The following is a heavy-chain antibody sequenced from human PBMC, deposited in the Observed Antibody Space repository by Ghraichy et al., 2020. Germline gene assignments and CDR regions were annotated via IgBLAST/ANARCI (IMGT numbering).Heavy chain of an antibody. D-gene: IGHD2-15*01. Sequence: SETLSLTCTVSGGSVTTSAYYWAWIRQPPGKGLEWIGSIHYSGTTFHNPSLKRRLTMSVDTSKSQFSLKLSSMTAVDTSMYYCARHGGGYDWYFDLWGRGTLVTVSS. CDR2: IHYSGTT. J-gene: IGHJ2*01. CDR1: GGSVTTSAYY. CDR3: ARHGGGYDWYFDL. V-gene: IGHV4-39*01.